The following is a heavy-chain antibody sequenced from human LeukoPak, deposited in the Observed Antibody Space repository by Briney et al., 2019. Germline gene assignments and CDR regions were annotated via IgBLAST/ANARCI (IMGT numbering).Heavy chain of an antibody. J-gene: IGHJ4*02. CDR3: ARDLGFEDY. CDR1: GFTFTKCA. V-gene: IGHV3-23*01. CDR2: ITATGDTA. D-gene: IGHD6-25*01. Sequence: GGSLRLSCVASGFTFTKCAMSWVRQAPGKGLEWVAIITATGDTAYYADSVKGRFTISRDNAKNSLYLQMNSLRAEDTAVYYCARDLGFEDYWGQGTLVTVSS.